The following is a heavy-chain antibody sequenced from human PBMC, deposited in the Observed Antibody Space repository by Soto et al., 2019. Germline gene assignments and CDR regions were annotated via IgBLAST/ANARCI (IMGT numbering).Heavy chain of an antibody. CDR1: GYSFISYA. J-gene: IGHJ4*02. Sequence: QVQLVQSGAEVKKSGASVKVSCKASGYSFISYAMYWVRQAPGQGLEWMGIISPRDGTTTYALKFQGRVTNARDTSTSTMYMEMNNVTSEDTAVYYCVRGGGTLDYWGQGTLVTVSS. V-gene: IGHV1-46*01. CDR3: VRGGGTLDY. CDR2: ISPRDGTT.